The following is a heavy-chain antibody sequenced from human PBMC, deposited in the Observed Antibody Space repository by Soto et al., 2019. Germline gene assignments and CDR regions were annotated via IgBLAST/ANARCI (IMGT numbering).Heavy chain of an antibody. Sequence: ASVKVSCKASGYTISSNGISWVRQAPGQGLEWMGWISAYNGNRKNAQNLQGRVTLTTDTSTSKAYMELRSLRYDDTAVYFCARAADFWSGYRWFDPWGRGTLVTVSS. J-gene: IGHJ5*02. CDR1: GYTISSNG. D-gene: IGHD3-3*01. CDR3: ARAADFWSGYRWFDP. V-gene: IGHV1-18*01. CDR2: ISAYNGNR.